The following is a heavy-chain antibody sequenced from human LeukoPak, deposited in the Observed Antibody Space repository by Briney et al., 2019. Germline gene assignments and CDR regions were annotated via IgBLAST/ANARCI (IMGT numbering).Heavy chain of an antibody. CDR2: IIPILGIA. Sequence: VASVSVSCTASGGTFSSYAISWVRQAPGQGLEWMGGIIPILGIANYAQKFQGRVTITADKSTSTAYMEMSSLRSEDTAVYYCARGTGASHYWGQGTLVTVSS. D-gene: IGHD7-27*01. CDR3: ARGTGASHY. J-gene: IGHJ4*02. CDR1: GGTFSSYA. V-gene: IGHV1-69*10.